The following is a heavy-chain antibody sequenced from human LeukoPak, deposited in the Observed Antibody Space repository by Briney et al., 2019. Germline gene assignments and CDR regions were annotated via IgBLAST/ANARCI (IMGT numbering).Heavy chain of an antibody. V-gene: IGHV3-30*03. CDR1: GFTFSSYG. D-gene: IGHD3-10*01. CDR2: ISYDGSNK. J-gene: IGHJ4*02. Sequence: GGSLRLSCAASGFTFSSYGMHWVRQAPGKGLEWVAVISYDGSNKYYADSVKGRFTISRDNSKNTLYLQMNSLRAEDTAVYYCALASYYYGSGSYSPEPYFGYWGQGTLVTVSS. CDR3: ALASYYYGSGSYSPEPYFGY.